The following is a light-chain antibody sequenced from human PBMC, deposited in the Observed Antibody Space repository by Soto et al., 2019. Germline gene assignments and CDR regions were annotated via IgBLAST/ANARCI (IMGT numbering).Light chain of an antibody. CDR1: QSIGSW. J-gene: IGKJ2*01. CDR3: QQYNTYSRRT. Sequence: DIQMTQSPSTLSASVGDRVTITCRASQSIGSWLAWYQQKPGKAPKLLIYEASGLQSGVPSRFSGSGSGTEFTLTISSLQPDDFATYYCQQYNTYSRRTFGQGTKLEIK. CDR2: EAS. V-gene: IGKV1-5*03.